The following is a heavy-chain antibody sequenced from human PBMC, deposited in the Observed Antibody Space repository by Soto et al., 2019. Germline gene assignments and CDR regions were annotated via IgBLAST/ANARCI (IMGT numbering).Heavy chain of an antibody. D-gene: IGHD3-16*01. V-gene: IGHV2-5*02. CDR1: GFSLSTSGVG. CDR2: IYWDDDK. CDR3: AHALTAVTPPGSYYYYGMDV. Sequence: QITLKESGPPMVKPTQTLTLTCTFSGFSLSTSGVGVGWIRQPPGKALEWLALIYWDDDKRYSPSLKSRLTLTKSTSKNQVVLTMTNMDPVDTATYCCAHALTAVTPPGSYYYYGMDVWGQGTTVTVSS. J-gene: IGHJ6*02.